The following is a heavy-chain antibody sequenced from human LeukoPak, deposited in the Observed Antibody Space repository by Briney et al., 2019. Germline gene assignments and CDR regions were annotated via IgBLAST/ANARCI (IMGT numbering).Heavy chain of an antibody. CDR2: INPNSGGT. J-gene: IGHJ5*02. Sequence: ASVKVSCKASGYTFIGYYMHWVRQAPGQGLEWMGWINPNSGGTNYAQKFQGRVTMTRDTSISTAYMELSRLRSDDTAVYYCARDYYDFWSGYYSGWFDPWGQGTLVTVSS. V-gene: IGHV1-2*02. D-gene: IGHD3-3*01. CDR3: ARDYYDFWSGYYSGWFDP. CDR1: GYTFIGYY.